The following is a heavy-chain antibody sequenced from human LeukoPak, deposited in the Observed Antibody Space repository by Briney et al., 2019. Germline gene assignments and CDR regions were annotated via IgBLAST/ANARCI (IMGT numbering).Heavy chain of an antibody. V-gene: IGHV3-23*01. CDR1: GFTFSSYA. J-gene: IGHJ4*02. CDR2: ISGSGGST. CDR3: AGGGWLSPVDY. D-gene: IGHD5-12*01. Sequence: GGSLRLSSAASGFTFSSYAMSRVRQAPGKGLEWVSAISGSGGSTYYADSVKGPFTISRDNSKNTLYLQMNSLRAEDTAVYYCAGGGWLSPVDYWGQGTLVTVSS.